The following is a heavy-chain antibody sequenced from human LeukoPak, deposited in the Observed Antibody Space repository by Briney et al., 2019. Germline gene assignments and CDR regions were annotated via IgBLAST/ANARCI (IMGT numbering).Heavy chain of an antibody. D-gene: IGHD3-10*01. J-gene: IGHJ1*01. V-gene: IGHV3-20*04. CDR3: VRSITMFQH. CDR2: IPRNGGSS. Sequence: PGGTLRLSCAASGFTFSSYGMSWVRQAPGKGLDWVAGIPRNGGSSGYAAAVKGRFTISRDNAKNSLYLQMNSLRAEDTAFYYCVRSITMFQHWGQGTLVTVSS. CDR1: GFTFSSYG.